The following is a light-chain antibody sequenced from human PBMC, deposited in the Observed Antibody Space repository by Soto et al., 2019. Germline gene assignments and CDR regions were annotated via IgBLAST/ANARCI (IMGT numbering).Light chain of an antibody. CDR3: CSYAGRDTLYV. Sequence: QSAPAQPSSVSASPGQSITISCPGTSSDAGRYKLVFCYQHHPGKAPKLMIYEGSKRPSRGSSRFSCSKVGHPASLTTTGLQAECEIEVHCCSYAGRDTLYVVGTGARVTVL. CDR2: EGS. V-gene: IGLV2-23*01. J-gene: IGLJ1*01. CDR1: SSDAGRYKL.